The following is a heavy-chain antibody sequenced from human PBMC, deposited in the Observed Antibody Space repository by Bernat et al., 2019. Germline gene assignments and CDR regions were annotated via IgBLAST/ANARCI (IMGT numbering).Heavy chain of an antibody. V-gene: IGHV3-74*01. J-gene: IGHJ3*02. CDR2: INSDGSST. CDR3: ATSSGWYSGAFDI. CDR1: GFTFSSYW. D-gene: IGHD6-19*01. Sequence: EVQLVESGGGLVQPGGSLRLSCAASGFTFSSYWMHWVRQAPGKGLVWVSRINSDGSSTYYADSVKGRFTISRDNSKNTLYLQMNSLRAEDTAVYYCATSSGWYSGAFDIWGQGTMVTVSS.